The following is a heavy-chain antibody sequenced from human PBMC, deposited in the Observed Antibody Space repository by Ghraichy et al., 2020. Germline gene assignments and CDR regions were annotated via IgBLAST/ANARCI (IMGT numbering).Heavy chain of an antibody. J-gene: IGHJ4*02. V-gene: IGHV3-23*01. D-gene: IGHD1-7*01. CDR1: GFIFRNYA. Sequence: GGSLRLSCAASGFIFRNYAMSWVRQAPGKGLEWVSGISGSGGGTYYADSVRGRFTISRDNSKSTLFLHLRSLRAEDTAVYYCAKALLTGGTSHPSDYWGQGTLVTVSS. CDR2: ISGSGGGT. CDR3: AKALLTGGTSHPSDY.